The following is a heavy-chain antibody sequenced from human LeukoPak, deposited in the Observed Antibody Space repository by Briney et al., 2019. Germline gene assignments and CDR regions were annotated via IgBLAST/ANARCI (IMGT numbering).Heavy chain of an antibody. J-gene: IGHJ4*02. CDR3: AKPPDYGGNLDY. CDR2: ISGSGDII. V-gene: IGHV3-23*01. CDR1: GITFSSYA. Sequence: GGSLRLSCAASGITFSSYAMSWVRQAPGKGLEWVSAISGSGDIIYYVDSVKGRFTISRDNSKNTLYLQMNSLRAEDTAVYYCAKPPDYGGNLDYWGQGTLVTVSS. D-gene: IGHD4-23*01.